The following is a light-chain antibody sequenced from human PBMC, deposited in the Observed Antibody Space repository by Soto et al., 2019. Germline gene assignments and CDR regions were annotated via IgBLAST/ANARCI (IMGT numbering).Light chain of an antibody. CDR3: SSYTSSSTLLYV. V-gene: IGLV2-14*01. Sequence: QSALTQPASVSGSPGQSITISCTGTSSDVGGYNYVSWYQQHPGKAPKLMIYAVSNRPSGVSNRFSGSKSGNTASLTISGLQAEDEAEYYCSSYTSSSTLLYVFGTGTKLTVL. CDR2: AVS. J-gene: IGLJ1*01. CDR1: SSDVGGYNY.